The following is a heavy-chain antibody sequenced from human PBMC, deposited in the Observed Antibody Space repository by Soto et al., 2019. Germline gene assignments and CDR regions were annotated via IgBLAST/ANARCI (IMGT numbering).Heavy chain of an antibody. J-gene: IGHJ6*03. Sequence: GGSLRLSCAASGFTFSSYAMSWVRQAPGKGLEWVSAISGSGGSTYYADSVKGRFTISRDNSKNTLYLQMNSLRAEDTAVYYCAKDLVDIVVVPAAPYMDVWGKGTTVTVSS. V-gene: IGHV3-23*01. CDR3: AKDLVDIVVVPAAPYMDV. D-gene: IGHD2-2*01. CDR2: ISGSGGST. CDR1: GFTFSSYA.